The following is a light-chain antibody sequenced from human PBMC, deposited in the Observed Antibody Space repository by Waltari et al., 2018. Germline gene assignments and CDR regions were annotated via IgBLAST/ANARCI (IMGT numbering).Light chain of an antibody. J-gene: IGLJ2*01. CDR2: LNPDGSQ. CDR1: SGHSNYV. Sequence: QLVLTQSPSASASLGASVKLTCTLSSGHSNYVIAWHQQLPEKGPRYWMKLNPDGSQSKGDGIPDRFSGSSSGAECYLTISSLQSEDEADYYCQTWDTGIQVFGGGTKLTVL. V-gene: IGLV4-69*01. CDR3: QTWDTGIQV.